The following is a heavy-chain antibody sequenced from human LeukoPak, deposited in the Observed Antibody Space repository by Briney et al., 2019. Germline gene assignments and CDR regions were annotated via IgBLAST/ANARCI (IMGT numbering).Heavy chain of an antibody. Sequence: PGGSLRLSCAASGFTFSSYSMNWVRQAPGKGLEWVSHITSISWTIYYADSVKGRFTVSRDNAKNSLYLQMNSLRAEDTALYYCARPYYDSTGAAFDIWGQGTMVTVSS. D-gene: IGHD3-22*01. CDR2: ITSISWTI. J-gene: IGHJ3*02. V-gene: IGHV3-48*04. CDR3: ARPYYDSTGAAFDI. CDR1: GFTFSSYS.